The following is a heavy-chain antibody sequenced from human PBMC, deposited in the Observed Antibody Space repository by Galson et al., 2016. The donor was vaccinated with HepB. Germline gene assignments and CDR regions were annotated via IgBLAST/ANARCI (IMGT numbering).Heavy chain of an antibody. CDR1: GFTFSTYA. V-gene: IGHV3-23*01. Sequence: SLRLSCAASGFTFSTYAMTWVRQAPGKGLEWLSGISGIGSTYHADSVKGRFTISSDNSKNTLYLQMNSLRAEDTAIYYCAKDISTSSLVVVVTAADYWGQGTLVTVSS. CDR3: AKDISTSSLVVVVTAADY. D-gene: IGHD2-15*01. J-gene: IGHJ4*02. CDR2: ISGIGST.